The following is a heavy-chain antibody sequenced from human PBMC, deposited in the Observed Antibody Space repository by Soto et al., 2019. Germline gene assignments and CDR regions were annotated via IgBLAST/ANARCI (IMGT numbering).Heavy chain of an antibody. CDR1: GDSIMRDSYY. Sequence: QVQLQESGPGLVKPSQTLSLTCTVSGDSIMRDSYYWNWIRRHPGKGLEWIGYIYYSGTTAYNPSLKTRVTISPDTSTNQFYLNLSSVTAADTAVYYCARGCDRGQFYAFESWGRGTQVTVSS. V-gene: IGHV4-31*03. D-gene: IGHD2-2*01. CDR2: IYYSGTT. CDR3: ARGCDRGQFYAFES. J-gene: IGHJ4*02.